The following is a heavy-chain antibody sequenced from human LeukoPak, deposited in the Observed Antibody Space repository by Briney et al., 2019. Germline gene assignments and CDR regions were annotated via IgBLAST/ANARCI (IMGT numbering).Heavy chain of an antibody. Sequence: GESLKISCKGSGYIFTGYWIGWVRQMPGKGLEWMGLIYPGDSDTRYSPSFLGQVTISADKSISTAYLQWSSLKASDSAMYYCTRSDGYSFDYWGLGTLVTVSS. D-gene: IGHD5-24*01. V-gene: IGHV5-51*01. CDR3: TRSDGYSFDY. CDR2: IYPGDSDT. CDR1: GYIFTGYW. J-gene: IGHJ4*02.